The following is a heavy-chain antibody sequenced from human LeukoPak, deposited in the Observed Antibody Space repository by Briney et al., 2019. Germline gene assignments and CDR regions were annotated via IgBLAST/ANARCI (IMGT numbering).Heavy chain of an antibody. CDR3: ARDSEMATKDGMR. J-gene: IGHJ4*02. V-gene: IGHV3-7*03. CDR2: IKQDGSKK. CDR1: GFPFSSYW. D-gene: IGHD5-24*01. Sequence: GGSLRLSCVASGFPFSSYWMTWVRQAPGKGLEWVANIKQDGSKKSYVDSVKGRFTISRDNAKNSLYLQMNSLRAEDTAVYYCARDSEMATKDGMRWGQGTLVTVSS.